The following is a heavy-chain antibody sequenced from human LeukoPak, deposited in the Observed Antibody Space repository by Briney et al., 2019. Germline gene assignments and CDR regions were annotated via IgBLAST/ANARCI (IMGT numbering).Heavy chain of an antibody. D-gene: IGHD4-17*01. Sequence: ASVKVSCKVSGYTLSDLAMHWVRQAPGKGLEWMGGLDPEDGEAIYAQPLQGRVTMTEDTSSDTAYMVLSSLRSEDTAVYYCAPRNFVDYGAFDIWGQGTMVTVSS. J-gene: IGHJ3*02. V-gene: IGHV1-24*01. CDR1: GYTLSDLA. CDR2: LDPEDGEA. CDR3: APRNFVDYGAFDI.